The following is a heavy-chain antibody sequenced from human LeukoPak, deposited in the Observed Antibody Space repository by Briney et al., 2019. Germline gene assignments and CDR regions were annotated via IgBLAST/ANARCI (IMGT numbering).Heavy chain of an antibody. V-gene: IGHV4-34*01. CDR2: ISHSGST. Sequence: SETLSLTCAVCGGSFSGYYWSWIRQPPGKGLEWIGEISHSGSTNYNPSLKSRVTPSLDTSDDQFSLKLSSVTAADTAVYYCARDPRSYTGYDETFDYWGQGTLVTVSS. D-gene: IGHD5-12*01. CDR1: GGSFSGYY. CDR3: ARDPRSYTGYDETFDY. J-gene: IGHJ4*02.